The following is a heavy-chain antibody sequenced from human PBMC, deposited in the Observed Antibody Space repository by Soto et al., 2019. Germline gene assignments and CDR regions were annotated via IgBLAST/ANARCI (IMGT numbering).Heavy chain of an antibody. Sequence: PGEALKISCKGSGYSFTSYWISWVRQMPGKGLEWMGRIDPSDSYTNYSPSFQGHVTISADKSISTAYLQWSSLKASDTAMYYCARHSSYDGYDFWSGLIDYWGQGTLVTVSS. J-gene: IGHJ4*02. V-gene: IGHV5-10-1*01. CDR2: IDPSDSYT. CDR1: GYSFTSYW. D-gene: IGHD3-3*01. CDR3: ARHSSYDGYDFWSGLIDY.